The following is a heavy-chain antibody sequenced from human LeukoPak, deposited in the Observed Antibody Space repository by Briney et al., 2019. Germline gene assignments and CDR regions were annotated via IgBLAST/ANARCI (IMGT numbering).Heavy chain of an antibody. V-gene: IGHV4-59*01. CDR2: IYYSGST. D-gene: IGHD2-15*01. CDR3: ARVQAYCSGGSCQRYFDY. CDR1: GGSISSYY. J-gene: IGHJ4*02. Sequence: PSETLSLTCTVSGGSISSYYWSWIGQPPGKGLEWIGYIYYSGSTIYNPSLKSRVTISVDTSKNQFSLKLSSVTAADTAVYYCARVQAYCSGGSCQRYFDYWGQGTLVTVSS.